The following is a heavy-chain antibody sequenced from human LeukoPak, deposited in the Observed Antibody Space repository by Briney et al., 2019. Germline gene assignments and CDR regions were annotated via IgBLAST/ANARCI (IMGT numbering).Heavy chain of an antibody. CDR1: GGSINSGAYF. V-gene: IGHV4-31*03. Sequence: SETLSLTCTVSGGSINSGAYFWSWIRQHPGKGLAWIGYIYSSGGTYYNPSLKSRVTISVDTPKSHSSLKLSSVTAADTAVYYCARMRNDLLTGYDYYFDYWGQGTLVTVSS. D-gene: IGHD3-9*01. CDR3: ARMRNDLLTGYDYYFDY. J-gene: IGHJ4*02. CDR2: IYSSGGT.